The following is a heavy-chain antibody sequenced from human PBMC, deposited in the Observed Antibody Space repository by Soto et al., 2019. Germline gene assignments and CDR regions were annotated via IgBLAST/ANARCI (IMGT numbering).Heavy chain of an antibody. D-gene: IGHD6-13*01. CDR2: ISSSSSYI. Sequence: GGSLRLSCAASGFTFSSYSMNWVRQAPGKGLEWVSSISSSSSYIYYADSVKGRFTISRDNAKNSLYLQMNSLRAEDTAVYYCARDGYSSSWYSKYYFAYWGQGTLVTVSS. V-gene: IGHV3-21*01. CDR3: ARDGYSSSWYSKYYFAY. J-gene: IGHJ4*02. CDR1: GFTFSSYS.